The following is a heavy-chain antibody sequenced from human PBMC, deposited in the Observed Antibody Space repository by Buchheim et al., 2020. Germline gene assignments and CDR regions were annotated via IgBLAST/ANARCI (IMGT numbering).Heavy chain of an antibody. CDR2: INHSGST. D-gene: IGHD6-19*01. J-gene: IGHJ4*02. CDR3: ARLAPPTVAGSTY. CDR1: GGSFSGYY. Sequence: QVQLQQWGAGLLKPSETLSLTCAVYGGSFSGYYWSWIRQPPGKGLGWNGEINHSGSTNYNPSLKSRVTISENTSQNPFSLKLSSVPAADTAVYYCARLAPPTVAGSTYWGQGTL. V-gene: IGHV4-34*01.